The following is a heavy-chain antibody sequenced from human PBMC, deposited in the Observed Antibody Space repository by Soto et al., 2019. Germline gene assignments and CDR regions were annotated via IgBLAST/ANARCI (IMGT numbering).Heavy chain of an antibody. CDR3: ARARGDYCDYGAFDY. Sequence: SETLSLTCTVSGGSISSYYWSWIRQPPGKGLEWIGYIYYSGSTNYNPSLKSRVTISVDTSKNQFSLKLSSVTAADTAVYYCARARGDYCDYGAFDYWGQGTLVTFSS. CDR1: GGSISSYY. CDR2: IYYSGST. V-gene: IGHV4-59*01. D-gene: IGHD4-17*01. J-gene: IGHJ4*02.